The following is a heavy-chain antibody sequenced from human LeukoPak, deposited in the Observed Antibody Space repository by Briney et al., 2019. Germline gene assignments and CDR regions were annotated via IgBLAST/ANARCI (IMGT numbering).Heavy chain of an antibody. D-gene: IGHD2-2*01. J-gene: IGHJ5*02. CDR3: ARGQGYCSSTSCYLWFDP. Sequence: PGGSLRLSCAASRFTFSDYCMSWLRQAPGMGLEWLAYISSSGSTIYYADSVKGRFTISRDNAKNSLYLQMNSLRAEDTAVYYCARGQGYCSSTSCYLWFDPWGQGTLVTVSS. CDR1: RFTFSDYC. V-gene: IGHV3-11*01. CDR2: ISSSGSTI.